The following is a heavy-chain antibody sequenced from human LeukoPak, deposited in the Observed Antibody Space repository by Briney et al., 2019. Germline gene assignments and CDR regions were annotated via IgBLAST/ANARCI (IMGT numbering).Heavy chain of an antibody. J-gene: IGHJ4*02. CDR1: GYSISSGYY. CDR3: ARVNAPVATFDY. V-gene: IGHV4-38-2*01. CDR2: IYHSGST. Sequence: SSETLSLTCAVSGYSISSGYYWGWIRQPPGKGLEWIGIIYHSGSTYYNPSLKSRVTISLDTSKNHFSLRLSSVTAADTAVYYCARVNAPVATFDYWGLGILVTVSS. D-gene: IGHD1-1*01.